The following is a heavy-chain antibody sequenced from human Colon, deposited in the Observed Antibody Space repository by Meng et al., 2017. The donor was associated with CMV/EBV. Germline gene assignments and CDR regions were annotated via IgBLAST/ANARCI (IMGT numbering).Heavy chain of an antibody. V-gene: IGHV3-23*01. CDR2: ISSSAGTT. J-gene: IGHJ4*02. D-gene: IGHD1-1*01. CDR1: RFTFISYA. CDR3: AKDLGKPSELEPFDY. Sequence: GGSLRLSCAASRFTFISYAMSWVRQAPGRGLEWVSGISSSAGTTLYADSVKGRFTISRDNSKNTLYLQMNSLRAEDTATYYCAKDLGKPSELEPFDYWGQGTLVTVSS.